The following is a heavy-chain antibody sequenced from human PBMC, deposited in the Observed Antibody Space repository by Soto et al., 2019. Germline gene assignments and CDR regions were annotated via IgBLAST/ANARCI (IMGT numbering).Heavy chain of an antibody. D-gene: IGHD3-3*01. CDR3: AKPSPEGYDFWRGYGMDV. V-gene: IGHV3-30*18. CDR2: ISYDGSNK. CDR1: GFTFSSYG. Sequence: QVQLVESGGGVVQPGRSLRLSCAASGFTFSSYGMHWVRQAPGKGLEWVAVISYDGSNKYYADSVKGRFTISRDNSKNTLYLQMNSLRAEDTAVYYCAKPSPEGYDFWRGYGMDVWGQGTTVTVSS. J-gene: IGHJ6*02.